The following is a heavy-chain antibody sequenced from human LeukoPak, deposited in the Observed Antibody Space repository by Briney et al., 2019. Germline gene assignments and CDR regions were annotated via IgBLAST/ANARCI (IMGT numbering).Heavy chain of an antibody. Sequence: SVKVSCKASGGTFSSYAISWVRQAPGQGLEWMGGIIPIFGTANYAQKFQGRATITADESTSTAYMELSSLRSEDTAVYYCARVLGVNRPFDYWGQGTLVTVSS. J-gene: IGHJ4*02. CDR1: GGTFSSYA. V-gene: IGHV1-69*01. CDR2: IIPIFGTA. CDR3: ARVLGVNRPFDY. D-gene: IGHD3-3*01.